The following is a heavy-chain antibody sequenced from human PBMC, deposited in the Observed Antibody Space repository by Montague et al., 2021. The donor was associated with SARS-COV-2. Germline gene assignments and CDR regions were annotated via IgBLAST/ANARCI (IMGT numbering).Heavy chain of an antibody. Sequence: SETLSLTSSVSGGPTSGYYWSWIRQSPGKGLEWIGYIYYSGGTIYNPSLKSRVIISVGTSKSQFSLKLGSVTAADTAVYYCARDRFIAGGRLPHGFDPWGQGTLVTVSS. CDR2: IYYSGGT. D-gene: IGHD6-13*01. CDR3: ARDRFIAGGRLPHGFDP. J-gene: IGHJ5*02. V-gene: IGHV4-59*01. CDR1: GGPTSGYY.